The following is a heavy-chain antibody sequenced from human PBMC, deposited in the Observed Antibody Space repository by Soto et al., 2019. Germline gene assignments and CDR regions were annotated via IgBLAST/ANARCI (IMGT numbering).Heavy chain of an antibody. CDR2: IYWDDDK. J-gene: IGHJ4*02. CDR3: AHVRFFSSSRGVVDY. V-gene: IGHV2-5*02. Sequence: QITLKESGPTLVKPTQTLTLTCTFSGFSLTTSGEGVVWIRQPPGKALEWLALIYWDDDKRYSPSLETRLTINRDTTKDQVVLTMTNMDPVATATYYCAHVRFFSSSRGVVDYWGQGTLVTVSS. CDR1: GFSLTTSGEG. D-gene: IGHD6-13*01.